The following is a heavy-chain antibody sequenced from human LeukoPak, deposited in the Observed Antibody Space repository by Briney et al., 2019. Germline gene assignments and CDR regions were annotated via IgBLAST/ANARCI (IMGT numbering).Heavy chain of an antibody. J-gene: IGHJ4*02. Sequence: SVKVSCKASGGIFSNYAISWVRQAPGQGVEWMGRIIPIFGITNYAQNFQGRVTITADKSTGTASMEVSSLRSEDTAVYYCAREQRFGDLFIDYWGQGTLVTVSS. V-gene: IGHV1-69*04. CDR1: GGIFSNYA. CDR2: IIPIFGIT. D-gene: IGHD3-10*01. CDR3: AREQRFGDLFIDY.